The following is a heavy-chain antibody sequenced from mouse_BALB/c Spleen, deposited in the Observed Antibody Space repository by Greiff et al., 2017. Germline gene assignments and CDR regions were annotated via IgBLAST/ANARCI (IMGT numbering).Heavy chain of an antibody. J-gene: IGHJ4*01. D-gene: IGHD2-1*01. V-gene: IGHV14-1*02. CDR2: IDPENGNT. CDR1: GYNITDYY. Sequence: VQLKESGAELVRPGALVKLSCKASGYNITDYYMHWVKQRPEQGLEWIGWIDPENGNTIYDPKFQGKASITADTSSNTAYLQLSSLTSEDTAVYYCARKDDDNYLDYWGQGTSVTVSS. CDR3: ARKDDDNYLDY.